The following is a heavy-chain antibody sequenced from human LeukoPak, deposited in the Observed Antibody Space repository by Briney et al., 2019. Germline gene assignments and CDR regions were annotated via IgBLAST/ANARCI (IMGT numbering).Heavy chain of an antibody. CDR2: IQPNGNEK. V-gene: IGHV3-30*02. J-gene: IGHJ4*02. D-gene: IGHD2-2*01. CDR1: GFIFSEHV. CDR3: ARGVTSWPQGPYHFDY. Sequence: GESLTLSCEVSGFIFSEHVMNWVRQSPGKGLEWVASIQPNGNEKYSSESLKGRFTISRDNSKNTLYLQMNTVRPEDTAIFYCARGVTSWPQGPYHFDYWGQGILVTVSS.